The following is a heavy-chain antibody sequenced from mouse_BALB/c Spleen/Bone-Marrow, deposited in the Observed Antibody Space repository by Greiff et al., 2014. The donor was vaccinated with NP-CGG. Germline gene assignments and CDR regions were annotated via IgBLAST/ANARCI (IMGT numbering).Heavy chain of an antibody. CDR1: GFTFSSYA. CDR3: ARGYDGYYGFAY. D-gene: IGHD2-3*01. V-gene: IGHV5-6-5*01. CDR2: ISSGGST. J-gene: IGHJ3*01. Sequence: EVMLVESGGGLVKPGGSLKLSCAASGFTFSSYAMSWARQTPEKRLEWVASISSGGSTYYPDSVKGRFTISRDNARNILYLQMSSLRSEDTAMYYCARGYDGYYGFAYWGQGTLVTVSA.